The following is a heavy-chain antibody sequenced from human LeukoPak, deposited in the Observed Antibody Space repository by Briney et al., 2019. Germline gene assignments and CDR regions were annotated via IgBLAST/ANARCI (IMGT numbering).Heavy chain of an antibody. V-gene: IGHV3-66*01. CDR1: GFTVSSNY. CDR3: ARDRLDDYVWGSYRYFDY. Sequence: GGSLRLSCAASGFTVSSNYMSWVRQAPGKGLEWVSVIYSGGSTYYADSVKGRFTISRDNSKNTLYLQMNSLRAEDTAVYYCARDRLDDYVWGSYRYFDYWGQGALVTVSS. J-gene: IGHJ4*02. D-gene: IGHD3-16*02. CDR2: IYSGGST.